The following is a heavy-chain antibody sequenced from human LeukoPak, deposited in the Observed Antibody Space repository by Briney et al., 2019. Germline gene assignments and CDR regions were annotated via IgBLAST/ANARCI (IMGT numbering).Heavy chain of an antibody. J-gene: IGHJ3*02. CDR3: ATPYYYDSSGEAFDI. CDR2: ISGYNDNT. D-gene: IGHD3-22*01. V-gene: IGHV1-18*01. CDR1: RYTFTNYG. Sequence: ASVKVSCKASRYTFTNYGISWVRQAPGQGLEWMGWISGYNDNTKYAQKLQGRVTMTTDTSMSTACMELRSLRSDDTAVYYCATPYYYDSSGEAFDIWGQGTMVTVSS.